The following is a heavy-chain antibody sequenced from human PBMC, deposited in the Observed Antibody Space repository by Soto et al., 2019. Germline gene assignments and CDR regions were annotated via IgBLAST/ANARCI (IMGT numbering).Heavy chain of an antibody. J-gene: IGHJ4*02. CDR2: ISGSGEMT. Sequence: EVQLLESGGDLVQPGGSLRLACAASGFTLRADTMSWVRQAPGKGLEWVSSISGSGEMTHYAESVKGRFTISRDNSKNTLYLQMESLRAEDTALYYCARSEMTYNWNDWGQGTLVTVSS. CDR1: GFTLRADT. V-gene: IGHV3-23*01. CDR3: ARSEMTYNWND. D-gene: IGHD1-1*01.